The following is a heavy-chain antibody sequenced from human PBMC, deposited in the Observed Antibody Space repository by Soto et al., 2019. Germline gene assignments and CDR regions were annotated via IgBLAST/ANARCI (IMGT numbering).Heavy chain of an antibody. Sequence: ESGPTLVNPTQTLTLTCTFSGFSLSTSGMCVSWIRQPPGKALEWLARIDWDDDKYYSTSLKTRLTISKDTSKNQVVLTMTNMDPVDTATYYCARILPYGVFGRAGRHYYYLDVWGTGITVNVFS. CDR3: ARILPYGVFGRAGRHYYYLDV. CDR1: GFSLSTSGMC. D-gene: IGHD4-17*01. V-gene: IGHV2-70*11. CDR2: IDWDDDK. J-gene: IGHJ6*03.